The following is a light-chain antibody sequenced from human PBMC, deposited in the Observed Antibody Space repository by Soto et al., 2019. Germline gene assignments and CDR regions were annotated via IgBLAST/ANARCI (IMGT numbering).Light chain of an antibody. J-gene: IGKJ5*01. V-gene: IGKV1-9*01. CDR2: AAS. CDR1: QGISTY. Sequence: DIQLTQSPSLLSASVGDRVTITCRASQGISTYLAWYQQKPVKAPKLLIYAASTLQSGVPLSFSGSGSGTSFTLTISSLQPEDFATYYCQQLLSYPITFGQGTRL. CDR3: QQLLSYPIT.